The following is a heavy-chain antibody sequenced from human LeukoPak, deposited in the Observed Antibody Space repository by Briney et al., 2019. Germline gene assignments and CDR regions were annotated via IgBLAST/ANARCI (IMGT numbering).Heavy chain of an antibody. J-gene: IGHJ4*02. V-gene: IGHV4-39*01. Sequence: PSGALSLTCTVSGGSISSSSYYWGWIRQPPGKGLEWIGSIYYSGSTYYNPSLKSRVTISVDTSKNQFSLKLSSVTAADTAVYYCASRGATYSSSWYYFDYWGQGTLVTVSS. CDR1: GGSISSSSYY. CDR2: IYYSGST. D-gene: IGHD6-13*01. CDR3: ASRGATYSSSWYYFDY.